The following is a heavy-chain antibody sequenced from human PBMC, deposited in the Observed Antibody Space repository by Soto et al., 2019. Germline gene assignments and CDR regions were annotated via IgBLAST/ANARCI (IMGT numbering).Heavy chain of an antibody. J-gene: IGHJ4*02. CDR2: ISAYNGNT. CDR1: GYTFTSYG. CDR3: ARDVGYYYDSSGYAY. Sequence: GASVKVSCKASGYTFTSYGISWVRQAPGQGLEWMGWISAYNGNTNYAQKLQGRVTMTTDTSTSTAYMELRSLRSDDTAVYYCARDVGYYYDSSGYAYWGQGTLVTVSS. V-gene: IGHV1-18*01. D-gene: IGHD3-22*01.